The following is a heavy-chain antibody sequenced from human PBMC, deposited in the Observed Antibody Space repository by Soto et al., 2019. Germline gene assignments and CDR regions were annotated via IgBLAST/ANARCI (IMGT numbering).Heavy chain of an antibody. D-gene: IGHD6-6*01. V-gene: IGHV1-3*01. CDR3: ARSQRGIAARPGFDP. CDR1: GYTFTSYA. Sequence: ASVKVSCKASGYTFTSYAMHWVRQAPGQRLEWMGWINVGNGNTKYSQKFQGRVTITRDTSASTAYMELSSLRSEDTAVYYCARSQRGIAARPGFDPWGQGTLVTVSS. J-gene: IGHJ5*02. CDR2: INVGNGNT.